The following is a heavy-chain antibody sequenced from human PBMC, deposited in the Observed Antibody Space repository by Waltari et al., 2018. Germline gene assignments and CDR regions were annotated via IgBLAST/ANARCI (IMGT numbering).Heavy chain of an antibody. CDR3: ARGTMIVEAFDY. J-gene: IGHJ4*02. V-gene: IGHV4-31*03. CDR2: IYHSGST. Sequence: QVQLQESGPGLVQPSQTLSLTCTFSGGSISSGGSYWLWIRQHPGKGLEWIGYIYHSGSTYYNTSLKSRVTISVDRSKNQFSLKLSSVTAADTAVYYCARGTMIVEAFDYWGQGTLVTVSS. D-gene: IGHD3-22*01. CDR1: GGSISSGGSY.